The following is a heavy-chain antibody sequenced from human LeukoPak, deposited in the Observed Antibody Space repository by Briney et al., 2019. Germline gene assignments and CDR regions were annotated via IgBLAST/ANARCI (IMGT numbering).Heavy chain of an antibody. CDR1: GFTFSSYA. D-gene: IGHD6-6*01. CDR3: AKDGSPTSSPSEYFQH. CDR2: ISGSGGST. J-gene: IGHJ1*01. Sequence: PGGSLRLSCAASGFTFSSYAMSWVRQAPGKGLEWVSAISGSGGSTYYADSVKGRFTISRDNSKNTLYLQMNSLRAEDTAVYYCAKDGSPTSSPSEYFQHWGQGTLVTVSS. V-gene: IGHV3-23*01.